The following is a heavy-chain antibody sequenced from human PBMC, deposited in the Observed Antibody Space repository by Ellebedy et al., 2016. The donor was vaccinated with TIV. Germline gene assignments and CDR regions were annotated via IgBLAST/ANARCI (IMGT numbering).Heavy chain of an antibody. Sequence: ASVKVSXNASGGTFSSYIIMWVRQAPGQRPEWMGWINTGNGNTKYSQKFQGRVTITRDTSASTAYMELSSLRSEDTAVYYCARPRTWELNDAFDLWGQGTMVTVS. V-gene: IGHV1-3*04. D-gene: IGHD1-26*01. CDR1: GGTFSSYI. CDR2: INTGNGNT. CDR3: ARPRTWELNDAFDL. J-gene: IGHJ3*01.